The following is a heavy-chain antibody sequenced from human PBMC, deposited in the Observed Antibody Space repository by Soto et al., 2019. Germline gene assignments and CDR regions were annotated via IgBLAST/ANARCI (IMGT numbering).Heavy chain of an antibody. CDR1: GYSFAGYW. CDR3: ARQIYDSDTGPNSQSYFDS. J-gene: IGHJ4*02. D-gene: IGHD3-22*01. V-gene: IGHV5-10-1*01. CDR2: IDPSDSQT. Sequence: PGESLKISCKGSGYSFAGYWITWVRQKPGKVLEWMGRIDPSDSQTYYSPSFRGHVTISATKSITTVFLQWSSLRASDTAMYYCARQIYDSDTGPNSQSYFDSWGQGXPVTVYS.